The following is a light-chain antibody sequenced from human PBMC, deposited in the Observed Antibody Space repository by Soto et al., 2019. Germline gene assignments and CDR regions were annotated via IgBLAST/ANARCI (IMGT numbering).Light chain of an antibody. CDR2: AAS. J-gene: IGKJ4*02. CDR1: QDIGND. CDR3: LQNCWYPHT. V-gene: IGKV1-6*01. Sequence: AILMTQSPSSLSASVGDRVTITCRASQDIGNDLGWYQQKPGKAPKLLIYAASSLQSGVPSRFSGSGSGTDFTLTISRLQDEDFASYYWLQNCWYPHTFGRGTKVVIK.